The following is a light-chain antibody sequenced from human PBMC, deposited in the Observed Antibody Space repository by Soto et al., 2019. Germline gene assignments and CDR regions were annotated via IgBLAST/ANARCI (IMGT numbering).Light chain of an antibody. J-gene: IGLJ3*02. CDR3: GTWDNSLSAGV. CDR2: DNS. Sequence: QSVLTQPPSVSAAPGQTVTISCSGSSSNIGNNYVSWYQQLPGTAPKVLIYDNSQRPSGIADRFSGSKSGTSATLDITGLQTGDEADYYCGTWDNSLSAGVFGGGTKLTVL. V-gene: IGLV1-51*01. CDR1: SSNIGNNY.